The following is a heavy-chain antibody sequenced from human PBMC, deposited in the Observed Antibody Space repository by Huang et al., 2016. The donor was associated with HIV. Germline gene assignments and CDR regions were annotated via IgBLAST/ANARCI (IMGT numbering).Heavy chain of an antibody. Sequence: QVQVVESGGGVVQPGGSLRLSCAASGFNSRSHGMHWVRQAPGKGLEWVAFIQYDGSNKYFADSVKGRFTMSRDNSKNTLYLQMNSLRGEDTAVYYCVKETVQWLVTYWGQGTLVTVSS. CDR2: IQYDGSNK. D-gene: IGHD6-19*01. CDR3: VKETVQWLVTY. J-gene: IGHJ4*02. CDR1: GFNSRSHG. V-gene: IGHV3-30*02.